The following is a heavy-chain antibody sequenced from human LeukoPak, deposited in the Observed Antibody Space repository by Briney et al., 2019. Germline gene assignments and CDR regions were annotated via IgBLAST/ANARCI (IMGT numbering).Heavy chain of an antibody. D-gene: IGHD5-18*01. CDR3: ARAVSGYSYGSHFDY. V-gene: IGHV1-2*02. CDR1: GYTFTGYY. J-gene: IGHJ4*02. CDR2: INPNSGGT. Sequence: GASVKVSCKASGYTFTGYYMHWVRQAPGQGLEWMGWINPNSGGTNYAQKFQGRVTMTRNTSISTAYMELSSLRSEDTAVYYCARAVSGYSYGSHFDYWGQGTLVTVSS.